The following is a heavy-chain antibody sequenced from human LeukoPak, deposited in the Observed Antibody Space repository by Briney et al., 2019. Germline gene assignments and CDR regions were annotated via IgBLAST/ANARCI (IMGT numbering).Heavy chain of an antibody. CDR2: INPNSGGT. V-gene: IGHV1-2*02. Sequence: GASVKVSCKASGYTFTGYYMHWVRQAPGQGLEWMGWINPNSGGTNYAQKFQGRVTMTRDTSISTAYMELSRLRSDDTAVYYCARDRRYSYQLLGLDYWGQGTLVTVSS. CDR1: GYTFTGYY. J-gene: IGHJ4*02. CDR3: ARDRRYSYQLLGLDY. D-gene: IGHD2-2*01.